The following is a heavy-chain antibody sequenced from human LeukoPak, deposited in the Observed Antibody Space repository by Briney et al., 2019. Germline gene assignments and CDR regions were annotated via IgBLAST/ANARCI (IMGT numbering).Heavy chain of an antibody. V-gene: IGHV3-21*01. J-gene: IGHJ6*04. Sequence: GGSLRLSCAASGFTFSSYSMNWVRQAPGKGLEWVSSISSSSSYIYYADSVKGRFTISRDNAKNSLYLQINSLRAEDTAVYYCARQITIFGVVIQDVWGKGTTVTVSS. D-gene: IGHD3-3*01. CDR2: ISSSSSYI. CDR3: ARQITIFGVVIQDV. CDR1: GFTFSSYS.